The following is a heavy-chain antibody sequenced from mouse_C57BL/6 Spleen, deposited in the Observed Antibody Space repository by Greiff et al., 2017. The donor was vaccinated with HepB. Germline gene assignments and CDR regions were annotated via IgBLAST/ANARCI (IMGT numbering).Heavy chain of an antibody. Sequence: QVQLQQSGAELVKPGASVKLSCKASGYTFTEYTIHWVKQRSGQGLEWIGWFYPGSGSIKYNEKFKDKATLTADKSSSTVYMELSSLTSEDSAVYFCARHNEAGHGYYADFAYWGQGTLVTVSA. D-gene: IGHD2-3*01. CDR2: FYPGSGSI. V-gene: IGHV1-62-2*01. J-gene: IGHJ3*01. CDR3: ARHNEAGHGYYADFAY. CDR1: GYTFTEYT.